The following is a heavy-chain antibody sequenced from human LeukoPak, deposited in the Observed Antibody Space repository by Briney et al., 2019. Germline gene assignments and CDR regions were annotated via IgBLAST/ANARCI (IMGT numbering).Heavy chain of an antibody. V-gene: IGHV3-74*01. CDR2: INSDGSST. CDR3: ARDSTFRGTGRNV. Sequence: GGSLRLSCAASGFTFGNYWMHWVRQAPGKGLVWVSRINSDGSSTNYADSVKGRFTISRDNAKNTLYLQVNSLRAEDTAVYYCARDSTFRGTGRNVWGQGTMVIVSS. CDR1: GFTFGNYW. J-gene: IGHJ3*01. D-gene: IGHD2-8*02.